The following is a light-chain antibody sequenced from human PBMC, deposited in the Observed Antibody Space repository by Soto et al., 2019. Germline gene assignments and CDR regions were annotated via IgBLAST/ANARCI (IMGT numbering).Light chain of an antibody. Sequence: VITESRSTLSVAPGERVTLSCRASQSVSSNLAWYQQKPGQAPSLLIYGAFTRATGIPARFSGTGSGTEFTLTISSLQSEDFALYYCQQYNDWPLTFGQATKVDIK. V-gene: IGKV3-15*01. CDR2: GAF. J-gene: IGKJ1*01. CDR1: QSVSSN. CDR3: QQYNDWPLT.